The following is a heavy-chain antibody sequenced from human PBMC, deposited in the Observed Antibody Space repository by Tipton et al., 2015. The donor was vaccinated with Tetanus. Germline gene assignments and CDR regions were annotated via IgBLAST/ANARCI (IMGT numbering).Heavy chain of an antibody. J-gene: IGHJ4*02. D-gene: IGHD3-3*01. Sequence: TLSLTCTVSGGSISSSSYYWGWIRQPPGKGLEWIGSIYYGGSTYYNPSLKSRVTISVDTSKNQFSLKLSSVTAADTAVYYCARHYYDFWSGYLSYFDYWGQGTLVTVSS. CDR2: IYYGGST. CDR1: GGSISSSSYY. V-gene: IGHV4-39*01. CDR3: ARHYYDFWSGYLSYFDY.